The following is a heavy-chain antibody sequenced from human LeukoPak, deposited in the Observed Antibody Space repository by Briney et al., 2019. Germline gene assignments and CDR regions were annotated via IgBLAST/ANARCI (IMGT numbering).Heavy chain of an antibody. J-gene: IGHJ4*02. V-gene: IGHV3-21*01. CDR1: GFTFSSYS. CDR2: ISSSSSYI. D-gene: IGHD3-3*01. CDR3: ARESYYDFWSPDY. Sequence: PGGSLRLSCAASGFTFSSYSMNWVRQAPGKGLEWISSISSSSSYIYYADSVKGRFTISRDNAKNSLCLQMNSLRAEDTAVYYCARESYYDFWSPDYWGQGTLVTVSS.